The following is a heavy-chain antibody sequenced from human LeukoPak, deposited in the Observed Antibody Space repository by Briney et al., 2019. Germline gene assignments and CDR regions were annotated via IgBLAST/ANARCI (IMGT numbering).Heavy chain of an antibody. CDR2: ISGSGGST. D-gene: IGHD3-3*01. V-gene: IGHV3-23*01. Sequence: GGSLRLSCAASGFTFSSYAMSWVRQAPGKGLEWVSAISGSGGSTYYADSVKGRFTISRDNSKNTLYLQMNSLRAEDTAVYYCASKIGSGSYYDFWSGYSNRDPYHYYGMDVWGQGTTVTVSS. CDR1: GFTFSSYA. J-gene: IGHJ6*02. CDR3: ASKIGSGSYYDFWSGYSNRDPYHYYGMDV.